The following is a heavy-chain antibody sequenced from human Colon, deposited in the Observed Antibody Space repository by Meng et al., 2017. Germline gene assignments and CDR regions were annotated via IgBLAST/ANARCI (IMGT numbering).Heavy chain of an antibody. CDR1: GFTFSSYS. V-gene: IGHV3-21*01. Sequence: GGSLRLSCAASGFTFSSYSMNWVRQAPGKGLEWVSSISSSSSYIYYADSVKGRFTISRDNAKNSLYLQMNSLRAEDTAVYYCARDSGLGYCSGGSCYYCYGMDVWGQGTMVTVSS. D-gene: IGHD2-15*01. CDR3: ARDSGLGYCSGGSCYYCYGMDV. J-gene: IGHJ6*02. CDR2: ISSSSSYI.